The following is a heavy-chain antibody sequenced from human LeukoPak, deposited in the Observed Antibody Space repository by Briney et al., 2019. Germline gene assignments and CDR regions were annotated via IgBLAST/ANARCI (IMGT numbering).Heavy chain of an antibody. CDR2: ISWNSGSI. Sequence: GGSLRLSCAASGFTFDDYAMHWVRQAPGKGLEWVSGISWNSGSIGYADSVKGRFTISRDNAKNSLYLQMNSLRAEDTALYYCAKDGVGQLGDYFDYWGQGTLVPVPS. CDR3: AKDGVGQLGDYFDY. CDR1: GFTFDDYA. V-gene: IGHV3-9*01. J-gene: IGHJ4*02. D-gene: IGHD6-6*01.